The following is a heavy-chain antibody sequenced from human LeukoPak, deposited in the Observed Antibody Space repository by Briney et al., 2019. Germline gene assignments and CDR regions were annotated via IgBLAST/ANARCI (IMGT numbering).Heavy chain of an antibody. CDR1: GYTFTGYH. D-gene: IGHD6-13*01. CDR2: INPYSGDT. J-gene: IGHJ4*02. V-gene: IGHV1-2*06. Sequence: GASVKVSCKASGYTFTGYHIHWVRQAPGQGLEWMGRINPYSGDTNFAQKFQGSVSMTRDTSITTAYMDLSSLTPDGTAVYFCARDQGSLTRSWYTGYWGQGTQVTVSS. CDR3: ARDQGSLTRSWYTGY.